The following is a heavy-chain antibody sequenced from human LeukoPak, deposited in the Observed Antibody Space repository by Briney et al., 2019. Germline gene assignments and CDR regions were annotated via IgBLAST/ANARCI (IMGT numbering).Heavy chain of an antibody. J-gene: IGHJ4*02. Sequence: SETLSLTCAVYGGSFSGYYWSWIRQPPGKGLEWIGEINHSGSTNYNPSLKSRVTISVDTSKNQFSLKLSSMTAADTAVYYCARGNYYDSSGYYDYWGQGTLVTVSS. CDR1: GGSFSGYY. V-gene: IGHV4-34*01. CDR3: ARGNYYDSSGYYDY. D-gene: IGHD3-22*01. CDR2: INHSGST.